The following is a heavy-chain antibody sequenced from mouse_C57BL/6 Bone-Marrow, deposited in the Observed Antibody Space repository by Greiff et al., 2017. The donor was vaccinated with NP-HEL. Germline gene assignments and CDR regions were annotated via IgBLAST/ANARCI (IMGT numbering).Heavy chain of an antibody. CDR2: IWTGGGT. V-gene: IGHV2-9-1*01. D-gene: IGHD2-1*01. CDR1: GFSLTSYA. Sequence: VQLVESGPGLVAPSQSLSITCTVSGFSLTSYAISWVRQPPGKGLEWLGVIWTGGGTNYNSALKSRLSISKDNSKSQVFLKMNSLQTDDTARYYCARNYGNPLHWYFDVWGTGTTVTVSS. CDR3: ARNYGNPLHWYFDV. J-gene: IGHJ1*03.